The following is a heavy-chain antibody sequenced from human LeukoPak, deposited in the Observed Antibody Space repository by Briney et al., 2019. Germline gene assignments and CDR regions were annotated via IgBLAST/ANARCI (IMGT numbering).Heavy chain of an antibody. D-gene: IGHD6-13*01. J-gene: IGHJ4*02. CDR1: GYTFTGYY. Sequence: GASVKVSCKASGYTFTGYYMHWVRQAPGQGLEWMGWINPNSGGTNYAQKFQGRVTMTRDTSISTAYMELSRLRSDDTAVYYCASGQQLVTGLYYFDYWGQGTLVTVSS. V-gene: IGHV1-2*02. CDR2: INPNSGGT. CDR3: ASGQQLVTGLYYFDY.